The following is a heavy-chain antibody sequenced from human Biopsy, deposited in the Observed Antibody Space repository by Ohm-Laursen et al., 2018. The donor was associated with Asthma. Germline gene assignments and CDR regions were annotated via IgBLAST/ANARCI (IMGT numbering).Heavy chain of an antibody. V-gene: IGHV3-30-3*01. CDR1: GFTFHNYV. J-gene: IGHJ4*02. CDR2: IFFDGSNK. Sequence: SLRLSCAASGFTFHNYVMHWVRQAPGKGLEWVAGIFFDGSNKYYADSVKGRFTISRDNSKDTLYLQVNSLRGDDTAVYYCARGKTWGRSYYFDNWGQGTLVTVSS. CDR3: ARGKTWGRSYYFDN. D-gene: IGHD6-6*01.